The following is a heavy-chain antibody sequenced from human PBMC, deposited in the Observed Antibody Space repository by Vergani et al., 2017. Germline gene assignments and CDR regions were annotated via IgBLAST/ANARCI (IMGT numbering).Heavy chain of an antibody. CDR3: ARGDYGILTGYRY. V-gene: IGHV1-46*03. J-gene: IGHJ4*02. CDR2: INPSGGHT. D-gene: IGHD3-9*01. CDR1: GYTFSNYY. Sequence: QVQVVQSGAEVKKSGASVKVSCKTSGYTFSNYYMHWVRQAPGQGLDWMGIINPSGGHTNYAQKFQGRVTMTRDTSTCTVYMELSSLRSEDTAIYYCARGDYGILTGYRYWGQGTLVTVSA.